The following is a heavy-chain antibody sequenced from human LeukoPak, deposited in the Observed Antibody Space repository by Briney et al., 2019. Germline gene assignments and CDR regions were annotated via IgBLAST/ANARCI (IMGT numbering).Heavy chain of an antibody. Sequence: SETLSLTCTVSDGSISSSSYYWSWIRQPPGKGLEWIGYIYYSGSTNYNPSLKSRVTISVDTSKNQFSLKLSSVTAADTAVYYCARWRAAAAHFDYWGQGTLVTVSS. CDR1: DGSISSSSYY. V-gene: IGHV4-61*01. D-gene: IGHD6-13*01. CDR3: ARWRAAAAHFDY. CDR2: IYYSGST. J-gene: IGHJ4*02.